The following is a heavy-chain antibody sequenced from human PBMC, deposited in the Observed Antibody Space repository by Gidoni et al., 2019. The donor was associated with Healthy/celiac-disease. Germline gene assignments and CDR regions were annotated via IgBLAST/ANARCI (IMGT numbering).Heavy chain of an antibody. CDR1: GFPVSSNY. Sequence: EAQLVESGGGMVQPGGYLRLSCAASGFPVSSNYMSWFRQAPGKGLEWVSVIYSGGSTYYADSVKGRFTISRDNSKNTLYLQMNSLGAEDTAVYYCARGAPSGSYGYWGQGTLVTVSS. J-gene: IGHJ4*02. CDR3: ARGAPSGSYGY. V-gene: IGHV3-66*02. CDR2: IYSGGST. D-gene: IGHD1-26*01.